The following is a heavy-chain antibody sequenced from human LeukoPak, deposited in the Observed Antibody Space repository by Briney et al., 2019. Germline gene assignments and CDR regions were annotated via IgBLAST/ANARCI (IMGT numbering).Heavy chain of an antibody. CDR3: ARGRVSAPNYYYYYMDV. D-gene: IGHD2-8*01. V-gene: IGHV4-34*01. CDR1: GGSFSGYY. CDR2: INHSGST. J-gene: IGHJ6*03. Sequence: TSETLSLTCAVYGGSFSGYYWSWIRQPPGKGLEWIGEINHSGSTNYNPSLKRRVTISVDTSNNQFSLKLSSVTAADTAVYYCARGRVSAPNYYYYYMDVWGKGTTVTVSS.